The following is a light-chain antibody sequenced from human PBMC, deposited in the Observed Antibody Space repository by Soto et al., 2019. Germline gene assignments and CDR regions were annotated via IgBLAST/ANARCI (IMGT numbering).Light chain of an antibody. CDR1: SSDIGAYKY. V-gene: IGLV2-14*01. CDR3: NSYTSSCAAYV. CDR2: EVS. J-gene: IGLJ1*01. Sequence: QSALTQPASVSGSPGQSITISCTGTSSDIGAYKYVSWYQQHPGKAPKLILYEVSNRPSGVSNRFSGFKSGNTASLTITGLQDEDEADYYCNSYTSSCAAYVFGTGIKLTVL.